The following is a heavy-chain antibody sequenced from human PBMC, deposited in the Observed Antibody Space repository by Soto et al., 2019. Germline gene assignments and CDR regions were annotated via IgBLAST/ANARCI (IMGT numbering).Heavy chain of an antibody. J-gene: IGHJ4*02. V-gene: IGHV1-3*01. D-gene: IGHD3-22*01. Sequence: ASVKVSCKASGYTFTSYAMHWVRQAPGQRLEWMGWINAGNGNTNYAQKLQGRVTMTTDTSTSTAYMELRSLRSDDTAVYYCARDEDGYYDRALPSDYWGQGTLVTVSS. CDR2: INAGNGNT. CDR3: ARDEDGYYDRALPSDY. CDR1: GYTFTSYA.